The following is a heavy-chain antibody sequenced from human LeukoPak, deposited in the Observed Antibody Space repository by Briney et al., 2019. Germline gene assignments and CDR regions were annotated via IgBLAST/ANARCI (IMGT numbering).Heavy chain of an antibody. J-gene: IGHJ4*02. CDR2: IHYSGST. CDR1: GGSISSSSYY. V-gene: IGHV4-39*01. Sequence: SETLSLTCTVSGGSISSSSYYWGWIRQPPGKGLEWIGSIHYSGSTYYNPSLKSRVTISVDTSKNQFSPKLSSVTAADTAVYYCARGLTPDYWGQGTLVTVSS. CDR3: ARGLTPDY. D-gene: IGHD3/OR15-3a*01.